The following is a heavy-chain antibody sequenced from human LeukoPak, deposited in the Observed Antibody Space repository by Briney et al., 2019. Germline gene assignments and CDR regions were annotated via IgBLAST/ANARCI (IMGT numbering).Heavy chain of an antibody. J-gene: IGHJ4*02. D-gene: IGHD1-26*01. CDR1: GYTFTGYY. Sequence: ASVKVSCKASGYTFTGYYMHWVRQAPGQGLEWMGWINPNSGGTNYVQKFQGRVTMTRDTSISTAYMELSRLRSDDTAVYYCARAQAIVGATTIDYWGQGTLVTVSS. V-gene: IGHV1-2*02. CDR3: ARAQAIVGATTIDY. CDR2: INPNSGGT.